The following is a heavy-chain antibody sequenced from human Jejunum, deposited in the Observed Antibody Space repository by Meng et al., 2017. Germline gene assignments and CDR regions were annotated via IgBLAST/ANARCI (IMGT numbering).Heavy chain of an antibody. CDR3: TRQIEHSGGYFDY. V-gene: IGHV3-73*01. Sequence: GGSLRLSCTASGFTFSGSAMHWVRQASGKGLEWVGRIRSKANNYATAYAASMKGRFTVSRDDSENTAYLQLNSLETEDTAVYYCTRQIEHSGGYFDYWGQGTLVTVYS. J-gene: IGHJ4*02. D-gene: IGHD3-16*01. CDR2: IRSKANNYAT. CDR1: GFTFSGSA.